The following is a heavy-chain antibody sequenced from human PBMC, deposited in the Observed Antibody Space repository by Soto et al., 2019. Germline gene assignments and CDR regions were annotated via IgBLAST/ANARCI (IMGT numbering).Heavy chain of an antibody. V-gene: IGHV3-30-3*01. J-gene: IGHJ3*02. D-gene: IGHD5-18*01. Sequence: QVQLVESGGGVVQPGRSLRLSCAASGFTFSDYLMHWVRQAPGQGLEWVALISPDGSQKYYADTLKGRFTISRDNSMNLVYLRMSSLRLEDASVYYWPFYGYDVPGRFDIWGQGTTVSVSS. CDR1: GFTFSDYL. CDR2: ISPDGSQK. CDR3: PFYGYDVPGRFDI.